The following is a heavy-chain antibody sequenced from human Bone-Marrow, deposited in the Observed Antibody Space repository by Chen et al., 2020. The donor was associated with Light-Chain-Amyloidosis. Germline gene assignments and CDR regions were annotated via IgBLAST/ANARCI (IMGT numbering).Heavy chain of an antibody. CDR2: INPNGGVT. Sequence: QVQVVQSGAEMKKPGASVKVSCKASGYTFSDYYIQWVRQAPGQGLEWMGWINPNGGVTNYAQKVQGRVTVTSDKSSKTGYMELRRRTSDGTAVYCCAGWDRIPRLRGVPGLFDPWGQGTLVTVSS. CDR3: AGWDRIPRLRGVPGLFDP. J-gene: IGHJ5*02. V-gene: IGHV1-2*02. D-gene: IGHD3-10*01. CDR1: GYTFSDYY.